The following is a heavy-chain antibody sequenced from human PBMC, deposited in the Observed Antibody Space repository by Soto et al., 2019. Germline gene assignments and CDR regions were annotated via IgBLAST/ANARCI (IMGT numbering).Heavy chain of an antibody. D-gene: IGHD2-2*02. V-gene: IGHV3-23*01. Sequence: GGSLRLSCAASGFTFSSYSMNWVRQAPGKGLEWVSAISGSGGSTYYADSVKGRFTISRDNSKNTLYLQMNSLRAEDTAVYYCAKDHLVYCSSTSCYMGPYYGMDVWGQGTTVTVSS. CDR3: AKDHLVYCSSTSCYMGPYYGMDV. CDR2: ISGSGGST. J-gene: IGHJ6*02. CDR1: GFTFSSYS.